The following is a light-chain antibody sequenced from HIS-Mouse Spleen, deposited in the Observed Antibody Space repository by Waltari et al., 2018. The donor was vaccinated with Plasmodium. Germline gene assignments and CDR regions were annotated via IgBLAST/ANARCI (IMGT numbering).Light chain of an antibody. J-gene: IGLJ3*02. CDR1: ALPKQY. CDR2: KDS. Sequence: SYELTHPPSVSVSPGQTARTTCSGDALPKQYAYWYKQKPGQAPVLVIYKDSERPSGIPERFSGSSSGTTVTLTISGVQAEDEADYYCQSADSSGTPNWVFGGGTKLTVL. V-gene: IGLV3-25*03. CDR3: QSADSSGTPNWV.